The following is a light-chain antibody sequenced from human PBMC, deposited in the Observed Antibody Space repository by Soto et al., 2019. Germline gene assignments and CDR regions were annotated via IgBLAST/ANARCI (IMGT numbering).Light chain of an antibody. J-gene: IGLJ3*02. CDR1: SSDVGGYNY. CDR2: DVS. V-gene: IGLV2-11*01. CDR3: CSYAGSYTWV. Sequence: QSALTQPRSVSGSPGQSVTISCTGTSSDVGGYNYVSWYQQHPGKAPKLMMYDVSKRLSGVPDRFSGSKSGNTASLTISGLQAEDEADYYCCSYAGSYTWVFGGGTKLTVL.